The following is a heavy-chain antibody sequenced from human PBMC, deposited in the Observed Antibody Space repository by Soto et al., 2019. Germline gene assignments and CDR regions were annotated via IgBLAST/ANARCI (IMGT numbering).Heavy chain of an antibody. Sequence: SGTPSLSCTVSGDCISIYDGSWIRQPPGKGLEWIGYIYYSGSTNYNPSLKSRVTISVDTSNNQFSLKLSSVTAADTAVYYCAGNYYGSGSLGLVLGYWGQGTLVTVSS. CDR3: AGNYYGSGSLGLVLGY. V-gene: IGHV4-59*01. J-gene: IGHJ4*02. D-gene: IGHD3-10*01. CDR2: IYYSGST. CDR1: GDCISIYD.